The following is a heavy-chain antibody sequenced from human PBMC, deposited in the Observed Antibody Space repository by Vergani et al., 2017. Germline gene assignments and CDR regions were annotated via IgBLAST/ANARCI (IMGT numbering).Heavy chain of an antibody. CDR2: IRSDGGSE. Sequence: QVQLVESGGGVVQPGGSLRLSCAASGFTFSSYGMHWVRQAPGKGLEWVSFIRSDGGSEMYADSVRGRFTISRDNSKNTVSLEMLSLRTEDTAVYYCAKGHSGQIGSPHDYYFDYWGQGTLVTVSS. CDR3: AKGHSGQIGSPHDYYFDY. CDR1: GFTFSSYG. J-gene: IGHJ4*02. D-gene: IGHD1-26*01. V-gene: IGHV3-30*02.